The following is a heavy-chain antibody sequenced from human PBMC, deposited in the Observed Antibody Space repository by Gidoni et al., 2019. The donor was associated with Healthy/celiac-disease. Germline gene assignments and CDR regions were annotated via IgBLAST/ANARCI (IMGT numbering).Heavy chain of an antibody. CDR1: GFTFSSYS. CDR2: ISSSSSTI. D-gene: IGHD2-21*01. V-gene: IGHV3-48*01. J-gene: IGHJ3*02. Sequence: EVQLVESGGGLVQPGGSLRLSCAASGFTFSSYSMNWVRQAPGKGLEWVSYISSSSSTIYYADSVKGRFTISRDNAKNSLYLQMNSLRAEDTAVYYCARDGCGDCYYEALDIWGQGTMVTVSS. CDR3: ARDGCGDCYYEALDI.